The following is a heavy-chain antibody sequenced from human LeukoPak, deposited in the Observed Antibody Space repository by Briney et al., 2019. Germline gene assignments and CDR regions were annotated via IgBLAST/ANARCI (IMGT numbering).Heavy chain of an antibody. V-gene: IGHV3-23*01. CDR1: GFTFSSYA. D-gene: IGHD5-12*01. Sequence: GGSLRLSCAASGFTFSSYAMNWVRQAPGKGLEWVAGISGSGGSTDYADSGKGRFTISRDTSKNTLFLQMNSLRAEDTAIYYCAKGAYDYIEMGYFDSWGQGTLVTVSS. J-gene: IGHJ4*02. CDR2: ISGSGGST. CDR3: AKGAYDYIEMGYFDS.